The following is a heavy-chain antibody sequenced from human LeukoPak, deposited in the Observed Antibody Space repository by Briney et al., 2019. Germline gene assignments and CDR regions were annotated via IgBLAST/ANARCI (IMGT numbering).Heavy chain of an antibody. CDR2: INERGTDS. Sequence: PGGSLRLSCTASGFTFTAHWIHWVRQPPGMGLVWVSRINERGTDSMYAESVKGRFTISRDNAKNTVYLQMNSLRAEDTAVYYCARGGQQPDYWGQGTLVTVSS. D-gene: IGHD6-13*01. V-gene: IGHV3-74*03. J-gene: IGHJ4*02. CDR3: ARGGQQPDY. CDR1: GFTFTAHW.